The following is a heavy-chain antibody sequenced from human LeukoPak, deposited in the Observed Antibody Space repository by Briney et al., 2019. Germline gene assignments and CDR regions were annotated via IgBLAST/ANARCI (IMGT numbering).Heavy chain of an antibody. D-gene: IGHD4-23*01. CDR1: GFTFSDYY. J-gene: IGHJ4*02. CDR2: ISTTTNTI. Sequence: PGGSLRLSCASTGFTFSDYYMSWIREAPGKELEWISYISTTTNTIYYADSVKGRFTVSRDNANNSLSLQMNSLRAEDTAVYYCARGARWGYFFDYWGQGSLVTVSS. V-gene: IGHV3-11*01. CDR3: ARGARWGYFFDY.